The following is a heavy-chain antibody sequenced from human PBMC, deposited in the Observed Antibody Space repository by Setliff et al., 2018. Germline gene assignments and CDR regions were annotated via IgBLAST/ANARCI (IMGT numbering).Heavy chain of an antibody. CDR1: GFTFSDSA. V-gene: IGHV3-73*01. CDR2: IRSKTNNYAT. J-gene: IGHJ4*02. CDR3: AEFGTLFPY. D-gene: IGHD3-10*01. Sequence: GGSLRLSCAASGFTFSDSAIHWVRQPSGKGLEWVGCIRSKTNNYATTYVESVKGRFTISRDDSKNTAYLQMNGLKTEDTAVYYCAEFGTLFPYWGQGTLVTVSS.